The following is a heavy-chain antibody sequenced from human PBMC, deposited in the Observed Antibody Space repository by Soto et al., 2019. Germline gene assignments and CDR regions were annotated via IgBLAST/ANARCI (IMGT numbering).Heavy chain of an antibody. J-gene: IGHJ4*02. CDR3: ARHRGPAPVY. D-gene: IGHD3-10*01. V-gene: IGHV4-39*01. CDR1: GGSISGYY. CDR2: LFYGGTT. Sequence: QVQLQESGPGLVKPSETLSLPCTVSGGSISGYYWTWIRQPPGKGLEWVGSLFYGGTTDYNPSLKSRLTMSLDTSTTLFSLKLGSVTAADTAVYYCARHRGPAPVYWGQGTLVTASS.